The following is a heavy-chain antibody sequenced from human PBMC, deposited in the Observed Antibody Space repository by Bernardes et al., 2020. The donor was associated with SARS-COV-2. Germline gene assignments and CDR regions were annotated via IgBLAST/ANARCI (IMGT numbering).Heavy chain of an antibody. CDR2: IYWDDDK. Sequence: SGPTLVKPTQTLTLTCTFSGFSLSTSGVGVGWIRQPPGKALEWLALIYWDDDKRYSPSLKSRLTITKDTSKNQVVLTMTNMDPVDTATYYCAHRKTYYDFWRIVGWFDPWGQGTLVTVSS. CDR3: AHRKTYYDFWRIVGWFDP. D-gene: IGHD3-3*01. V-gene: IGHV2-5*02. CDR1: GFSLSTSGVG. J-gene: IGHJ5*02.